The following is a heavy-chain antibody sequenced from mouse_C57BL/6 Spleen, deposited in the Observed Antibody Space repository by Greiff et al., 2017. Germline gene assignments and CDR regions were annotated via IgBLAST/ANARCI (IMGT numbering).Heavy chain of an antibody. Sequence: VQLQQPGAELVKPGASVKLSCKASGYTFTSYWMHWVKQRPGQGLEWIGMIHPNSGSTNYNEKFKSKATLTADKSSSTAYMELRSLTSEDSAVYFCARSHYYGSTYYAMDYWGQGTSVTVAS. J-gene: IGHJ4*01. V-gene: IGHV1-64*01. CDR2: IHPNSGST. CDR3: ARSHYYGSTYYAMDY. D-gene: IGHD1-1*01. CDR1: GYTFTSYW.